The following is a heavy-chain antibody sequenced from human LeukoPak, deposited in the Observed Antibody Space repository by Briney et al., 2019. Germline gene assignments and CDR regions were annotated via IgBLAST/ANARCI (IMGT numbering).Heavy chain of an antibody. CDR1: GFTFDDYA. CDR2: ISWNSGSI. J-gene: IGHJ4*02. Sequence: PGGSLRLSRAASGFTFDDYAMHWVRQAPGKGLEWVSGISWNSGSIGYADSVKGRFTISRDNAKNSLYLQMNSLRAEDTALYYCAKTVVGATTSYFDYWGQGTLVTVSS. D-gene: IGHD1-26*01. CDR3: AKTVVGATTSYFDY. V-gene: IGHV3-9*01.